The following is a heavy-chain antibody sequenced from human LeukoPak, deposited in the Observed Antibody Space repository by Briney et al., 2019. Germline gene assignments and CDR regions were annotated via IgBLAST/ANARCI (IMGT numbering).Heavy chain of an antibody. D-gene: IGHD5-24*01. CDR3: ARDNSVRDEAWWFNP. V-gene: IGHV1-69*05. J-gene: IGHJ5*02. CDR2: IIPIFGTA. Sequence: SVKVSCKASGGTLSSYAISWVRQAPGQGLEWMGGIIPIFGTANYAQKFQGRVTLTRDMSTSTDYLELSSLRSEDTAVYYCARDNSVRDEAWWFNPWGQGTLVTVSS. CDR1: GGTLSSYA.